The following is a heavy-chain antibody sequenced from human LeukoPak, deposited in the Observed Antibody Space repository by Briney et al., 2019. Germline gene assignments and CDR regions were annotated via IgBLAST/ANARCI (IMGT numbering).Heavy chain of an antibody. CDR2: ISGSSTYT. CDR3: ARLSGGMDV. V-gene: IGHV3-11*06. J-gene: IGHJ6*02. Sequence: GGSLRLSCSSSGFTFSDYYMTWIRQAPGKGVDAVSYISGSSTYTKYVDSVKGRFTISRDNAKKSVFLKINSVRDGDTAVYYCARLSGGMDVWGQGPTVGVSS. CDR1: GFTFSDYY.